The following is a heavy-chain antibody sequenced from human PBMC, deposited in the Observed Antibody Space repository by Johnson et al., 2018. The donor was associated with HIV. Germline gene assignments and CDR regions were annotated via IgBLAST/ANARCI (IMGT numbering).Heavy chain of an antibody. D-gene: IGHD3-16*01. Sequence: QVQLVESGGGVVQPGRSLRLSCAASGFTFSSYAMHWVHQAPGKGLEWVAVISYDGNNKYYADSVKGRFTISRDNAKNSLYLQMNSLRAGDTAVYYCARGQQDMGAGAFDIWGQGTMVTVSS. V-gene: IGHV3-30*03. CDR3: ARGQQDMGAGAFDI. CDR2: ISYDGNNK. J-gene: IGHJ3*02. CDR1: GFTFSSYA.